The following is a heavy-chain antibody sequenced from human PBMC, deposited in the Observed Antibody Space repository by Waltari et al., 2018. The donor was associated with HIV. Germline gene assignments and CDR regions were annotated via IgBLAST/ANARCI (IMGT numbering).Heavy chain of an antibody. D-gene: IGHD2-21*02. V-gene: IGHV4-61*02. CDR3: ARAEGGNSGVHFDY. Sequence: QVQLQESGPGLVKPSQTLSLTCTVSGGSISSGSFYWNWIRQPAGKGLEWIGRIYTSGSTKYTPSLKSRVTISVDTSKNQFSLKLNSVTAADTAVYYCARAEGGNSGVHFDYWGQGTLVTVSS. CDR1: GGSISSGSFY. CDR2: IYTSGST. J-gene: IGHJ4*02.